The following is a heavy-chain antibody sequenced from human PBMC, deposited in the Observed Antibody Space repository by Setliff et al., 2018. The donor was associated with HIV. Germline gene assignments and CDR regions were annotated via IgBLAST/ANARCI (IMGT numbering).Heavy chain of an antibody. Sequence: SETLSLTCTVSGGSISSGDYYWSWIRQPPGKGLEWIGEINHSGNTTYNPSLKSRVTMSVDTTKNQFSLKLNTVTAADTATYYCLLDVPLILRTSPPLWGQGTPVTVSS. CDR1: GGSISSGDYY. CDR3: LLDVPLILRTSPPL. V-gene: IGHV4-61*08. CDR2: INHSGNT. D-gene: IGHD1-7*01. J-gene: IGHJ4*02.